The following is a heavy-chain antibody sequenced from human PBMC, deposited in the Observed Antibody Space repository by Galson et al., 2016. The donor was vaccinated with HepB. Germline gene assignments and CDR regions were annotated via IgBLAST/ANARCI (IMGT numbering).Heavy chain of an antibody. J-gene: IGHJ4*02. CDR1: GYNFANYW. Sequence: QSGAAAKKPGESLMISCKGSGYNFANYWIGWVRQMPGKGLEWTGIIYPGALDIKYSPSFQGLVTISVDKPTSTFYLQWSSLKAADTAMYYWARHTFHFGYWGQGALVTVSS. V-gene: IGHV5-51*01. CDR3: ARHTFHFGY. CDR2: IYPGALDI.